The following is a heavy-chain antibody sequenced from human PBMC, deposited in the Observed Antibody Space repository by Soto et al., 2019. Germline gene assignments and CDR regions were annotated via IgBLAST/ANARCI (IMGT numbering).Heavy chain of an antibody. V-gene: IGHV3-23*01. J-gene: IGHJ4*02. CDR2: ISGSGGNT. Sequence: PGGSLRHCCAACGFAFRGYAMSWVRQAPGKGLEWVSGISGSGGNTYYADSVKGRFTISRDNSKNTLYLQMNGLRAEDTAVYYCAKEWVYDSSGWSFDYWGQGTLVTVSS. D-gene: IGHD3-22*01. CDR1: GFAFRGYA. CDR3: AKEWVYDSSGWSFDY.